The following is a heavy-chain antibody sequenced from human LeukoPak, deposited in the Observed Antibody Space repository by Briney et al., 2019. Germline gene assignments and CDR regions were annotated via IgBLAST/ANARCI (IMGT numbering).Heavy chain of an antibody. J-gene: IGHJ3*02. CDR1: GFTFSEYT. Sequence: GGSLRLSCAASGFTFSEYTIHWVRQAPGKGLEWVAVMSNDGSIKKYANSVKGRFTISRDNSKNTLYLQMDSLRAEDTAVYYCAREFTIFGVVIQRYDAFDIWGQGTVVTVSS. V-gene: IGHV3-30-3*01. D-gene: IGHD3-3*01. CDR2: MSNDGSIK. CDR3: AREFTIFGVVIQRYDAFDI.